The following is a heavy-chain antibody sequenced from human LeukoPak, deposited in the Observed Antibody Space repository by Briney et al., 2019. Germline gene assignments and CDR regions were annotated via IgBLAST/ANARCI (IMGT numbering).Heavy chain of an antibody. D-gene: IGHD5-24*01. J-gene: IGHJ5*02. V-gene: IGHV4-59*08. CDR1: GDSLSTYY. CDR3: ARRDGAVDGNGFDP. Sequence: PSEALFVICTVSGDSLSTYYWSWIRQPPGKGLEWIGYISYSGVTNYRPSLRSRVAIDTSKNQFSLKLSSVTAADTAVYYCARRDGAVDGNGFDPWGQGTLVTVSS. CDR2: ISYSGVT.